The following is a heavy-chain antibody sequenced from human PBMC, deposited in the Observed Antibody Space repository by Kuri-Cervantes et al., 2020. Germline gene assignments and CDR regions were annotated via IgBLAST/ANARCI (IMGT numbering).Heavy chain of an antibody. Sequence: SETLSLTCTVSGGSISSGGYYWSWIRQHPGKGLEWIGYIYYSGSTYYNPSLKSRVTISVDTSKNQFSLRLSSVTAADTAVYYCARDLFLSTSNWFDPWGQGTLVTVSS. D-gene: IGHD6-6*01. V-gene: IGHV4-31*03. J-gene: IGHJ5*02. CDR3: ARDLFLSTSNWFDP. CDR2: IYYSGST. CDR1: GGSISSGGYY.